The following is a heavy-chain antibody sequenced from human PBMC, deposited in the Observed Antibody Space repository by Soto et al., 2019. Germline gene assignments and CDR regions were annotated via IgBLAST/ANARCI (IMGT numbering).Heavy chain of an antibody. CDR2: ISYDGSNK. Sequence: GGSLRLSCAASGFTFSSYAMHWVRQAPGKGLEWVAVISYDGSNKYYADSVKGRFTISRDNSKNTLYLQMNSLRAEDTAVYYCAREDGYTNFDYWGQGTLVTVSS. D-gene: IGHD5-12*01. V-gene: IGHV3-30-3*01. CDR1: GFTFSSYA. J-gene: IGHJ4*02. CDR3: AREDGYTNFDY.